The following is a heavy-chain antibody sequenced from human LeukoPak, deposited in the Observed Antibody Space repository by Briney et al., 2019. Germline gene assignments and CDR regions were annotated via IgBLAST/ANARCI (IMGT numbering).Heavy chain of an antibody. D-gene: IGHD4-17*01. CDR3: AKPYTTTVTTGWFDP. CDR1: YA. Sequence: YAXRWVRQAPGKGLEWVSLISGDGGSTYYADSVKGRFTISRDNSKNSLYLQMNSLRTEDTALYYCAKPYTTTVTTGWFDPWGQGTLVTVSS. V-gene: IGHV3-43*02. CDR2: ISGDGGST. J-gene: IGHJ5*02.